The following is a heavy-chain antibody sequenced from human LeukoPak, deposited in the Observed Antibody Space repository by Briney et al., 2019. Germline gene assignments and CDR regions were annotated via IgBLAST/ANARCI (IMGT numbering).Heavy chain of an antibody. CDR3: AKPLDYGDYYYYGMDV. CDR2: ISDDGSNK. Sequence: GGSLRLSCAASGFTFSSYGMHWVRQAPGKGLEWVAVISDDGSNKYYADSVKGRFTISRDNSKNTLYLQMNSLRAEDTAVYYCAKPLDYGDYYYYGMDVWGKGTTVTVSS. J-gene: IGHJ6*04. CDR1: GFTFSSYG. V-gene: IGHV3-30*18. D-gene: IGHD4-17*01.